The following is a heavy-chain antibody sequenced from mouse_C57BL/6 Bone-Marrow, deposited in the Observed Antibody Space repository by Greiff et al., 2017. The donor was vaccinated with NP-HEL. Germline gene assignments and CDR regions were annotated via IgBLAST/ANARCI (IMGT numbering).Heavy chain of an antibody. Sequence: QVQLQQSGAELARPGASVKLSCTASGYTFTSYGISWVKQRPGQGLEWIGEIYPRSGNTYYNEKFKGKATLTADKSSSTAYMELRRLTSEDSAVYFCARSDYYGSSLFAYWGQGTLVTVSA. V-gene: IGHV1-81*01. CDR1: GYTFTSYG. CDR2: IYPRSGNT. J-gene: IGHJ3*01. CDR3: ARSDYYGSSLFAY. D-gene: IGHD1-1*01.